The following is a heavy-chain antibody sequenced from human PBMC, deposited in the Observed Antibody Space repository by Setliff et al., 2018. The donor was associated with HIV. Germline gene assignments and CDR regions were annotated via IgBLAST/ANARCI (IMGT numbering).Heavy chain of an antibody. CDR2: ISWDGGST. CDR3: ARDNLYYNLYDGSPVYGMDV. V-gene: IGHV3-43*01. D-gene: IGHD3-3*01. J-gene: IGHJ6*02. CDR1: GFTFDHDT. Sequence: GGSLRLSCAASGFTFDHDTMHWVRQAPGKSLDWVSLISWDGGSTYYADSVKGRFTISRDNSKNSLYLQMNCLRVEDTGVYYCARDNLYYNLYDGSPVYGMDVWGQGTTVTVSS.